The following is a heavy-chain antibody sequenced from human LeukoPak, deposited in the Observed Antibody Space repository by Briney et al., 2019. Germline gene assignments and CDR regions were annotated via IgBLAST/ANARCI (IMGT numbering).Heavy chain of an antibody. CDR3: ARGDLGYCSSTSCYPYYYYYYMDV. CDR2: MNPNSGNT. Sequence: ASVKVSCKASGYTFSSFDINWVRQATGQGLEWMGWMNPNSGNTGYAQKFQGRVTMTRNTSISTAYMELSSLRSEDTAVYYCARGDLGYCSSTSCYPYYYYYYMDVWGKGTTVTVS. V-gene: IGHV1-8*01. J-gene: IGHJ6*03. CDR1: GYTFSSFD. D-gene: IGHD2-2*01.